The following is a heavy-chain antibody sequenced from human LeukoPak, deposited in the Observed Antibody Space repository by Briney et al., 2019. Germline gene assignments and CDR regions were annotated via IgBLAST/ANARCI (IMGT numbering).Heavy chain of an antibody. CDR2: ISSNGDNT. CDR3: VRGTGY. Sequence: GGSLRLSCSVSGFTFSTYVRHWVRQAPGKGLEYVSAISSNGDNTYYADSVKGRFTISRDSSKNTLYLQMSSLRADDTAVYYCVRGTGYWGQGTLVTVSS. J-gene: IGHJ4*02. V-gene: IGHV3-64D*06. CDR1: GFTFSTYV.